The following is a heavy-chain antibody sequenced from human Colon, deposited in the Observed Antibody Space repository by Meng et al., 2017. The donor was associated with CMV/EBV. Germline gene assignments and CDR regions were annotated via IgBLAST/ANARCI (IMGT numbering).Heavy chain of an antibody. V-gene: IGHV3-72*01. CDR1: GFSFSYHY. CDR2: VRDKANSYST. Sequence: ATGFSFSYHYMDWVRQAPGKGLEWVGRVRDKANSYSTAYAASVRGRFTVSRDDSKNSLYLQMNSLQTEDTAVYYCARIIERVVFDMWGQGTMVTVSS. D-gene: IGHD2/OR15-2a*01. CDR3: ARIIERVVFDM. J-gene: IGHJ3*02.